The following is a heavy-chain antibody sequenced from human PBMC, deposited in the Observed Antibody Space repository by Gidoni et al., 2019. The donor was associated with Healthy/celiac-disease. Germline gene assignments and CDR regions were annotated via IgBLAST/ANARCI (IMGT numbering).Heavy chain of an antibody. V-gene: IGHV1-69*01. CDR2: IIPALGTS. D-gene: IGHD2-21*01. CDR3: AREHCGGDCYPDYYYYYGIDV. Sequence: QVQLVQSGAEVRKPGSSVKVSCKASGGIFTNYAISWVRQAPGQGLEWMGGIIPALGTSNHAQKFQGRVTITADESTSTAYMELSSLTSEDTAVYYCAREHCGGDCYPDYYYYYGIDVWGQGTTVTVSS. CDR1: GGIFTNYA. J-gene: IGHJ6*01.